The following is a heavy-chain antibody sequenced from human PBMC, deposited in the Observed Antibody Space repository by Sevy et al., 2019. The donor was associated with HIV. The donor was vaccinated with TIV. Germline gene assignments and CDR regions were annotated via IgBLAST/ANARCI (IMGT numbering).Heavy chain of an antibody. CDR3: ARRNSGHDNYYYYYGMDV. CDR2: LKQDGSEK. J-gene: IGHJ6*02. D-gene: IGHD5-12*01. Sequence: GGSLRLSCVASGFTFSSYWMSWVRQAPGKGLEWVANLKQDGSEKYYVDSVKGRFTISRDNAKNSLYLQMNSLRDEDTAVYYCARRNSGHDNYYYYYGMDVWGQGTTVTVSS. CDR1: GFTFSSYW. V-gene: IGHV3-7*01.